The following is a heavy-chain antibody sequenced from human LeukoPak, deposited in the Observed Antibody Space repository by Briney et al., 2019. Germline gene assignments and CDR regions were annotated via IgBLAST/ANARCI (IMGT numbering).Heavy chain of an antibody. J-gene: IGHJ3*02. CDR2: MNPNSGNT. D-gene: IGHD3-9*01. Sequence: ASVKVSCKASGYPFTSYDINWVRQATGQGLEWMGWMNPNSGNTGYAQKFQGRVTMTRNTSISTAYMELSSLRSEDTAVYYCARSPMRRDILTGPAFDIWGQGTMVTVSS. V-gene: IGHV1-8*01. CDR3: ARSPMRRDILTGPAFDI. CDR1: GYPFTSYD.